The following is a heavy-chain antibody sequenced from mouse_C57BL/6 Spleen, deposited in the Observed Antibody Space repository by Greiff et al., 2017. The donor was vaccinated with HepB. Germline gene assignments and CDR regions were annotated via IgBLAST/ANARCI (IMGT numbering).Heavy chain of an antibody. J-gene: IGHJ4*01. Sequence: EVQVVESGEGLVKPGGSLKLSCAASGFTFSSYAMSWVRQTPEKRLEWVAYISSGGDYIYYADTVKGRFTISRDNARNTLYLQMSSLKSEDTAMYYSIQERLYNGRRGNAMESSGQRKSVTASS. D-gene: IGHD6-1*01. V-gene: IGHV5-9-1*02. CDR1: GFTFSSYA. CDR3: IQERLYNGRRGNAMES. CDR2: ISSGGDYI.